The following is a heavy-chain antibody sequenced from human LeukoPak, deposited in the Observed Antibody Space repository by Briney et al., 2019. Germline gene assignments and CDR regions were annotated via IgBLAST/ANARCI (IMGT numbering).Heavy chain of an antibody. Sequence: GGSLRLSCAASGFTFSSYSMNWVRQAPGKGLEWVSSISSSSGYLYYADSLKGRFTISRDNAKNSLYLQMNSLRAEDTALYYCARGTPTTRDFDSWGQGTLVTVSS. CDR1: GFTFSSYS. V-gene: IGHV3-21*01. D-gene: IGHD4-11*01. CDR2: ISSSSGYL. CDR3: ARGTPTTRDFDS. J-gene: IGHJ4*02.